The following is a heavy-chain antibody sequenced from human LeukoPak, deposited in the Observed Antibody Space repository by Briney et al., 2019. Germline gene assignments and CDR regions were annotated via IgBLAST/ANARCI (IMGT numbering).Heavy chain of an antibody. CDR2: ISGSGGNT. Sequence: PGGTLRLSCAASGLTFSNYGMSWVRQAPGKGLEWVSAISGSGGNTYYADSVKGRFTIYRDNSKNTLYLQMNSLRAEDTAVYYCAKMGKTENHYGSGRFSYYYYMDVWGKGTTVTISS. V-gene: IGHV3-23*01. CDR1: GLTFSNYG. J-gene: IGHJ6*03. CDR3: AKMGKTENHYGSGRFSYYYYMDV. D-gene: IGHD3-10*01.